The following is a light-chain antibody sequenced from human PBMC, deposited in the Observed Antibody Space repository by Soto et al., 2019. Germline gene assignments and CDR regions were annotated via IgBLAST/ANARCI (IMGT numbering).Light chain of an antibody. J-gene: IGKJ4*01. CDR1: QGIRNE. Sequence: AIQVTQSLSSLSASVGDRVTITCRASQGIRNELSWYQQKPGKAPKFLIFAASNLQSGVPSRFSGSGSGTDFTLTISSLQPEDFATYFCLQDDDYPFTFGGGTKVEIK. CDR2: AAS. V-gene: IGKV1-6*01. CDR3: LQDDDYPFT.